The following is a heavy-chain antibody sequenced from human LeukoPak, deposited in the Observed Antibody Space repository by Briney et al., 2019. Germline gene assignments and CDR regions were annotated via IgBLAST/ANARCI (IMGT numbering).Heavy chain of an antibody. CDR3: ASYCTNNNCYFDS. D-gene: IGHD2-8*01. CDR2: IFHSGSA. CDR1: GGSISRFY. V-gene: IGHV4-4*09. J-gene: IGHJ4*02. Sequence: SETLSLTCTLSGGSISRFYWSWIREPPGKGLEWIGYIFHSGSASYNPSLKSRVTISADTSKNQFSLKLTSVTAAYTAVYYCASYCTNNNCYFDSWGPGTLVTVFS.